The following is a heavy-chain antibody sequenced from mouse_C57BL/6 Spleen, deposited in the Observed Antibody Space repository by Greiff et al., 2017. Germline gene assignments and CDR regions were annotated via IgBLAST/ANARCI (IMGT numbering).Heavy chain of an antibody. CDR3: ARGFDGYYYY. CDR1: GFTFSSYA. D-gene: IGHD2-3*01. V-gene: IGHV5-4*01. Sequence: EVQLVESGGGLVKPGGSLKLSCAASGFTFSSYAMSWVRQTPEKRLEWVATISDGGSYTYYPVNVKGRFTISRDNAKNNLYLQMSHLKSEDTAMYYCARGFDGYYYYWGQGTTLTVSS. J-gene: IGHJ2*01. CDR2: ISDGGSYT.